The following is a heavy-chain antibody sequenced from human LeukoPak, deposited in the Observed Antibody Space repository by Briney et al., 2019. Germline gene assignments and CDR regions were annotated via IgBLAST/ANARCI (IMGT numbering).Heavy chain of an antibody. CDR3: ARDRLHYGEYEKTFDY. J-gene: IGHJ4*02. CDR2: ISYSSSTI. V-gene: IGHV3-48*01. CDR1: GFTFSSYS. Sequence: GGSLTLSCAASGFTFSSYSMNWARQAPGKGLEWVSYISYSSSTIYYADSVKGRFTISRDNAKNSLYLQMDSLRAEDTAVYYCARDRLHYGEYEKTFDYWGQGTLVTVSS. D-gene: IGHD4-17*01.